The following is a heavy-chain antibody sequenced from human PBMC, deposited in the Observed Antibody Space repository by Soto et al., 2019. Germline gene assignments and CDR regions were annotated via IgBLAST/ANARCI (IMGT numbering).Heavy chain of an antibody. CDR1: GYSISSCYY. D-gene: IGHD6-19*01. V-gene: IGHV4-38-2*01. Sequence: SETLSLTCAVSGYSISSCYYWGLIRQPPGKGLEWIGSIYHSGSTYYNPSLKSRVTISVDTSKNQFSLKLSSVTAADTAVYYCARVGVAVAGSDYWGQGTLVTVSS. CDR2: IYHSGST. CDR3: ARVGVAVAGSDY. J-gene: IGHJ4*02.